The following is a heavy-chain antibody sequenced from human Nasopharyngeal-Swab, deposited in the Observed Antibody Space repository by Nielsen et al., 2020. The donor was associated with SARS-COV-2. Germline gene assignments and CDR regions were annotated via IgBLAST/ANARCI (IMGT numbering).Heavy chain of an antibody. Sequence: GGSLRLYCKGSGYSFTSYWIGWVRQMPGKGLEWMGIIYPGDSDTRYSPSFQGQVTISADKSISTAYLQWSSLKASDTAMYYCARLSVGDGSSYYFDYWGQGTLVTVSS. CDR2: IYPGDSDT. J-gene: IGHJ4*02. D-gene: IGHD3-10*01. V-gene: IGHV5-51*01. CDR1: GYSFTSYW. CDR3: ARLSVGDGSSYYFDY.